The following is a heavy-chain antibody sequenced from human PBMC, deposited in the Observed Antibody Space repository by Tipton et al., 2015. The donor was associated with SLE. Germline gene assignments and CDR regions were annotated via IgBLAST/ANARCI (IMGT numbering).Heavy chain of an antibody. CDR1: GFTFSSYS. CDR2: ISSSSSYI. D-gene: IGHD5-18*01. V-gene: IGHV3-21*01. CDR3: ARGGTAMVIAFDI. Sequence: AVSGFTFSSYSMNWVRQAPGKGLEWVSSISSSSSYIYYADSVKGRFTISRDNAKNSLYLQMNSLRAEDTAVYYCARGGTAMVIAFDIWGQGTMVTVSS. J-gene: IGHJ3*02.